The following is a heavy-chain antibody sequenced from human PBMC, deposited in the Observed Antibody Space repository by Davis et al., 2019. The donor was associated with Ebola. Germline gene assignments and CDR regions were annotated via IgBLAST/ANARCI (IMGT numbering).Heavy chain of an antibody. CDR1: GGSISSSSYY. CDR3: ARHVRGTVTYWYFDL. CDR2: IYYSGST. V-gene: IGHV4-39*01. J-gene: IGHJ2*01. D-gene: IGHD4-17*01. Sequence: MPSETLSLTCTVSGGSISSSSYYWGWIRQPPGKGLEWIGSIYYSGSTYYNPSLKSRVTISVETSKNQFSLKLSSVTAAETAVYYCARHVRGTVTYWYFDLWGRGTLVTVSS.